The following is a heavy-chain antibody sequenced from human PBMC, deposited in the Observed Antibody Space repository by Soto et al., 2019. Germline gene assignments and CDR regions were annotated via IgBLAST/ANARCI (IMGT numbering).Heavy chain of an antibody. CDR3: AKDVYYYGSGDLDY. CDR2: ISGSGGST. Sequence: PGGSLRLSCAASGFTFSSYAMSWVRQAPGKGLEWVSAISGSGGSTYYADSVKGRFTISRDNSKNTLYLQMNSLRAEDTAVYYCAKDVYYYGSGDLDYWGQGTLVTVSS. CDR1: GFTFSSYA. J-gene: IGHJ4*02. V-gene: IGHV3-23*01. D-gene: IGHD3-10*01.